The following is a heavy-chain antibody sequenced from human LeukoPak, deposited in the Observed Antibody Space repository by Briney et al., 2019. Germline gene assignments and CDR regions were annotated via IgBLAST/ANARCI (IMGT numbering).Heavy chain of an antibody. J-gene: IGHJ4*02. CDR1: GFTVSSYA. Sequence: GGSLRLSCAASGFTVSSYAMSWVRQAPGKGLEWVSGISGSGGSTYYADSVKGRFTFSRDNSKNTLFLQMNSLRAEDTAVYYCARSGGSYWYWGQGTLVTVSS. D-gene: IGHD1-26*01. CDR2: ISGSGGST. CDR3: ARSGGSYWY. V-gene: IGHV3-23*01.